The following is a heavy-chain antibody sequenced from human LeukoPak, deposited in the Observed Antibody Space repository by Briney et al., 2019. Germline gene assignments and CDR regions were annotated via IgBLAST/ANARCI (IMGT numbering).Heavy chain of an antibody. Sequence: ASETLSLTCAVYGGSFSGYYWSWIRQPPGKGLEWIGEINHSGSTNYNPSLKSRVTMSVDTSKNQFSLKLSSVTAADTAVYYCARADPYDSSGYYYRAAWGYAFDIWGQGTMVTVSS. J-gene: IGHJ3*02. D-gene: IGHD3-22*01. CDR3: ARADPYDSSGYYYRAAWGYAFDI. CDR1: GGSFSGYY. V-gene: IGHV4-34*01. CDR2: INHSGST.